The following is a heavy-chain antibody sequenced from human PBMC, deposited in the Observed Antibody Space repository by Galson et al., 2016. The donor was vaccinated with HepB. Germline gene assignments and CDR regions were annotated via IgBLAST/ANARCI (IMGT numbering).Heavy chain of an antibody. CDR3: ARGSDVTCRGGDCALDY. Sequence: SVKVSCKASGYTFSTYAIHWVRQAPGQSLEWMGWINGGNGNTKFSHKFKGRVPFTSDTSASTAYMELSSLRSEDTAVFYCARGSDVTCRGGDCALDYWGQGTLVTVSS. CDR2: INGGNGNT. J-gene: IGHJ4*02. V-gene: IGHV1-3*01. D-gene: IGHD2-21*02. CDR1: GYTFSTYA.